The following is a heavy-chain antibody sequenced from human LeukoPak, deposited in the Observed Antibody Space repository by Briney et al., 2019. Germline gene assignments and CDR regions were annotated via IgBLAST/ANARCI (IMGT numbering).Heavy chain of an antibody. Sequence: GESLKISCKGSGYSFTSYWIGWVRQMPGKGLEWMGIIYPGDSDTRYSPSFQGQVTISADKSISTAYLQWSSLKASDTAMYYCARQERGMVRGVIPSYYYYYMDVWGKGTTVTISS. CDR3: ARQERGMVRGVIPSYYYYYMDV. V-gene: IGHV5-51*01. J-gene: IGHJ6*03. D-gene: IGHD3-10*01. CDR2: IYPGDSDT. CDR1: GYSFTSYW.